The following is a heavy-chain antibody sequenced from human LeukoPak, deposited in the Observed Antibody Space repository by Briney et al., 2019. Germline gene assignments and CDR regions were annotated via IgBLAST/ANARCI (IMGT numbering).Heavy chain of an antibody. CDR3: ARVSSGWHGYLDY. J-gene: IGHJ4*02. V-gene: IGHV1-3*01. D-gene: IGHD6-25*01. Sequence: GASVTVSCTASGYTFTSYAMHWVRQAPGQRLEWMGWINAGNGNATYTQKFQDRVTFTRDTSASTAYMDLSSLRSGDTAVYYCARVSSGWHGYLDYWGQGTPVTVSS. CDR2: INAGNGNA. CDR1: GYTFTSYA.